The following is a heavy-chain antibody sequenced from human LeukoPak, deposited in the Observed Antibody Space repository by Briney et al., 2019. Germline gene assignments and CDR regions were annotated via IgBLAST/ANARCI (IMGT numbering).Heavy chain of an antibody. CDR1: GYTFTSYY. V-gene: IGHV1-46*01. CDR2: INPSGGST. J-gene: IGHJ5*02. D-gene: IGHD1-26*01. CDR3: ATVGGSYPARAWFDP. Sequence: ASVKVSCKASGYTFTSYYMHWVRQAPGQGLEWMGIINPSGGSTSYAQKFQGRVTMTRDMSTSTAYMELSSLRSEDTAVYYCATVGGSYPARAWFDPWGQGTLVTVSS.